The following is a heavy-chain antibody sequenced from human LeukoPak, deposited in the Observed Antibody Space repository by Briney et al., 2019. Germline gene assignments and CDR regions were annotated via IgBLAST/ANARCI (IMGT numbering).Heavy chain of an antibody. J-gene: IGHJ4*02. Sequence: ASVKVSCKASGYTFTGYYMHWVRQAPGQGLEWMGWINPNSGGTNYAQKFQGRVTMTRDTSISTAYMELSRLRSDDTAVYYCARDLYGSGSYYRGGTVDYWGQGTLVTVPS. CDR1: GYTFTGYY. V-gene: IGHV1-2*02. CDR2: INPNSGGT. D-gene: IGHD3-10*01. CDR3: ARDLYGSGSYYRGGTVDY.